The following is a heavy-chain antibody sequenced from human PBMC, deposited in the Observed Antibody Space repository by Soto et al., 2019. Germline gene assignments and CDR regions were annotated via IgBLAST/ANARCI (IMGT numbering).Heavy chain of an antibody. CDR2: ISGSGGST. J-gene: IGHJ6*02. Sequence: GESLKISCAASGFTFSSYAMSWVRQAPGKGLEWVSAISGSGGSTYYADSVKGRFTISRDNSKNTLYLQMNSLRAEDTAVYYCATLPAATLKYYYYGMDVWGQGTTVTVSS. D-gene: IGHD2-2*01. V-gene: IGHV3-23*01. CDR1: GFTFSSYA. CDR3: ATLPAATLKYYYYGMDV.